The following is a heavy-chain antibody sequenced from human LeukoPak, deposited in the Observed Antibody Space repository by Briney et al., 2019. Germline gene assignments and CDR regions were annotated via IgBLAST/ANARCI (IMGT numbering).Heavy chain of an antibody. CDR1: GVIFSSYS. CDR2: ISSGSGTI. D-gene: IGHD3-10*01. V-gene: IGHV3-48*02. Sequence: GGSLRLSCAASGVIFSSYSMNWGRQAPGKGLEWLSYISSGSGTIYYADSVKGRFTISRDNAKNSVYLQMNSLRDEDTAVYYCARGGNIDFWGQGTLVTVSS. J-gene: IGHJ4*02. CDR3: ARGGNIDF.